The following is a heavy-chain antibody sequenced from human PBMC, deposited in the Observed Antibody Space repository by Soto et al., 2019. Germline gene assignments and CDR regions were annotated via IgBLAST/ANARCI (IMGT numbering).Heavy chain of an antibody. J-gene: IGHJ5*02. CDR2: ISHTGRT. D-gene: IGHD3-16*01. V-gene: IGHV4-30-2*01. CDR1: GGSISSGNSYA. CDR3: ARAVAPYLGTWFDP. Sequence: QLQLQESGSGLVKPSQTLSLTCAVSGGSISSGNSYAWSWIRQPPGRGLEWIGSISHTGRTSYNPSLKGPGTMSVDKSKNQFSLKLSSVTAADMAVYYCARAVAPYLGTWFDPWGQGSLVIVS.